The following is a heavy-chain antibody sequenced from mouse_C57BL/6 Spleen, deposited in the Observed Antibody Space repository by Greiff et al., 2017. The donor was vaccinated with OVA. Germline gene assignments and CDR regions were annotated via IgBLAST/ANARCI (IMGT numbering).Heavy chain of an antibody. CDR3: ATSYDGYYGGSFDY. J-gene: IGHJ2*01. CDR1: GFSLTSYG. D-gene: IGHD2-3*01. Sequence: VQLQQSGPGLVQPSQSLSITCTVSGFSLTSYGVHWVRQSPGKGLEWLGVIWSGGSTDYNAAFISRLSISKDNSKSQVFFKMNSLQADDTAIYYCATSYDGYYGGSFDYWGQGTTLTVSS. V-gene: IGHV2-2*01. CDR2: IWSGGST.